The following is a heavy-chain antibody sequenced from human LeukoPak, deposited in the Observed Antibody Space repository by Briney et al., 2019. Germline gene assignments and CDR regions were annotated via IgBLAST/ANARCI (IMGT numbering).Heavy chain of an antibody. CDR3: ARLHYYYGMDV. Sequence: PSETLSPTCTVSGGSISSSSYYWGWIRQPPGKGLELIGSKYYSGNSYYNPSLKSRISISVDTSKNQFSLKLSSVTAADTAVYYCARLHYYYGMDVWGQGTTVTVSS. CDR1: GGSISSSSYY. V-gene: IGHV4-39*01. J-gene: IGHJ6*02. CDR2: KYYSGNS.